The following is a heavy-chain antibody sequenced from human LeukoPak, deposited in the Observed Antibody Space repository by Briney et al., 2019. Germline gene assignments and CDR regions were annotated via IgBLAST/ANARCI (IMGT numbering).Heavy chain of an antibody. Sequence: PSETLSFTCTVSGGSVSSHYWSWIRQPAGKGLEWIGRIETSGSTKHNPSLKSRVTMSVDTSKNQFSLKLSSVTAADTAVYYCARGLKYSSSWYIFDYWGQGTLVTVSS. V-gene: IGHV4-4*07. D-gene: IGHD6-13*01. CDR2: IETSGST. J-gene: IGHJ4*02. CDR1: GGSVSSHY. CDR3: ARGLKYSSSWYIFDY.